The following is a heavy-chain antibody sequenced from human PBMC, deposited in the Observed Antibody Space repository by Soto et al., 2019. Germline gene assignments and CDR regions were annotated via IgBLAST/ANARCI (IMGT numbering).Heavy chain of an antibody. J-gene: IGHJ6*02. CDR1: GGTFSSYA. Sequence: QVQLVQSGAEVKKPGSSVKVSCKASGGTFSSYAISWVRQAPGQGLEWMGGIIPIFGTANYAQKFQGRVTITADESTSTAYMELSSLRSEDTAVYYCARDDRKTSVQGTYSSSWYDNYYYYGMDVWGQGTTVTVSS. CDR2: IIPIFGTA. V-gene: IGHV1-69*12. CDR3: ARDDRKTSVQGTYSSSWYDNYYYYGMDV. D-gene: IGHD6-13*01.